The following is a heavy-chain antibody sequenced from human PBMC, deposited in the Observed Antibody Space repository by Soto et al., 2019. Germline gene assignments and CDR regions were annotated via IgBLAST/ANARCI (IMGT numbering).Heavy chain of an antibody. Sequence: SETLSLTCTVSGGSVRSTSYYWGWIRQPPGKGLEWIGYIFYTGSTNYNPSLRSRVTISLDASKNQFSLKLSSVTAADTAVYYCARSGRIVAHDNWFDPWGQGTLVTVSS. CDR3: ARSGRIVAHDNWFDP. D-gene: IGHD6-13*01. V-gene: IGHV4-61*01. J-gene: IGHJ5*02. CDR2: IFYTGST. CDR1: GGSVRSTSYY.